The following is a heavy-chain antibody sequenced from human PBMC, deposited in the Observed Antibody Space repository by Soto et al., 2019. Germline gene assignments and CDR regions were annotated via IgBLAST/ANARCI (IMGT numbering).Heavy chain of an antibody. CDR3: ARRYGTTFDY. V-gene: IGHV4-59*08. Sequence: SETLSLTCTVSGGSISSYYWSWIRQPPGEGLEWIGYIYYSGSTNYNPSLKSRVTILVDTSKNQFSLKLSSVTAADTAVYYCARRYGTTFDYWGQGTLVTVSS. D-gene: IGHD1-1*01. J-gene: IGHJ4*02. CDR1: GGSISSYY. CDR2: IYYSGST.